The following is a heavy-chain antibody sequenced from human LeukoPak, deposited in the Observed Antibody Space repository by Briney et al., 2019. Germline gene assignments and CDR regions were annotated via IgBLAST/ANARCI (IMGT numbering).Heavy chain of an antibody. D-gene: IGHD5-18*01. Sequence: GRSLRLSCAASGFTFSSYDMSWVRQAPGKGLEWVSLIRGSGYYTYYADSVKGRFTISRDNSKNTLFLQMNSLSAEDTAVYYCAKDGGEVTAMALGYWGQGTLVTVSS. V-gene: IGHV3-23*01. J-gene: IGHJ4*02. CDR1: GFTFSSYD. CDR3: AKDGGEVTAMALGY. CDR2: IRGSGYYT.